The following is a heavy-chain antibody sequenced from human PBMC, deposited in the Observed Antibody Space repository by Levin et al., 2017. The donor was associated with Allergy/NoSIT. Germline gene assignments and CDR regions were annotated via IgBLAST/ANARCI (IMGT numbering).Heavy chain of an antibody. CDR2: ISSSSSYI. CDR3: ARDKRNYGMDV. Sequence: GGSLRLSCAASGLTFSSYSMNWVRQAPGKGLEWVSSISSSSSYIYYADSVKGRFTISRDNAKNSLYLQMSSLRAEDTAVYYCARDKRNYGMDVWGQGTTVTVSS. CDR1: GLTFSSYS. J-gene: IGHJ6*02. V-gene: IGHV3-21*01.